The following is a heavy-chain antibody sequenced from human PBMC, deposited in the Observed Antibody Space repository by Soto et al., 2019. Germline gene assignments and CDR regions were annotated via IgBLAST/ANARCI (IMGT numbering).Heavy chain of an antibody. Sequence: EXKLLXSGXGLVXPGGSLRLSCAASGFTFSTYSMSWVXXXXXXXXXXVAHITPSGGTTYYADSVKGRFTISRDTSRNTLXXXXXXXXXXXXXXXXXXXXXXXXXXXXXXXXXGQGTMVTVSS. V-gene: IGHV3-23*01. CDR3: XXXXXXXXXXXXXXX. J-gene: IGHJ3*01. CDR1: GFTFSTYS. CDR2: ITPSGGTT.